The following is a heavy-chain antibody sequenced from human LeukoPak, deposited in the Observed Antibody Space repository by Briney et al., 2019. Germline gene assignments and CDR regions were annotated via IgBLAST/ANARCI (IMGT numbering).Heavy chain of an antibody. V-gene: IGHV3-48*01. CDR3: ARGSHTTPGGYFDY. J-gene: IGHJ4*02. Sequence: QSGGSLRLSCAASGFTFSSYNMNWVRQAPGKGLEWVSYISSSTSTIFYADSVKGRFTISRDNAKNSLYLQMNSLRVEDTAVYYCARGSHTTPGGYFDYWGQGTLVTVSS. D-gene: IGHD1-1*01. CDR1: GFTFSSYN. CDR2: ISSSTSTI.